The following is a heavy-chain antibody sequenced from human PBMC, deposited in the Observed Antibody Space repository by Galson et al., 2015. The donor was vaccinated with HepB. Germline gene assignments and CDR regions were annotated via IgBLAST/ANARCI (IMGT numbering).Heavy chain of an antibody. D-gene: IGHD3-9*01. CDR2: IYPRDSDT. Sequence: QSGAEVKKPGESLKISCKGSGYSFSSYWIAWVRQMPGKGLEWMGIIYPRDSDTRYSPSFQGQVTISADKSISTAYLQWSSLKASDTAMYYCARHRRILRYFGDPLGPELDVWGQGTTVIVSS. V-gene: IGHV5-51*01. CDR1: GYSFSSYW. CDR3: ARHRRILRYFGDPLGPELDV. J-gene: IGHJ6*02.